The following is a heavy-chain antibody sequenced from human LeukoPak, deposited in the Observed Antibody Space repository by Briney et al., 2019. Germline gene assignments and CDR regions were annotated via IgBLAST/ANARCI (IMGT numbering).Heavy chain of an antibody. V-gene: IGHV3-11*01. Sequence: PGGSLRLSCVVSGFTFSDFHMSWLRQAPGKGLEWISYITNSGSDIEYADSVKGRFTISWDNAKKSLYLEMNTLRAEHTAIYYCACPYRSRFDYWGQGTLVTVSS. CDR3: ACPYRSRFDY. CDR2: ITNSGSDI. D-gene: IGHD6-13*01. CDR1: GFTFSDFH. J-gene: IGHJ4*02.